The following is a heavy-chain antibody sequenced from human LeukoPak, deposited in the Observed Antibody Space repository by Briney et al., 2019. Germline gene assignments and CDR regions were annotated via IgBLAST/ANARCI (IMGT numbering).Heavy chain of an antibody. J-gene: IGHJ3*02. V-gene: IGHV3-23*01. CDR1: GFTFSNYA. CDR3: AKKGYDILTGYYWVGAFDI. CDR2: ISGSGGST. Sequence: GGSLRLSCAASGFTFSNYAMRWVRQAPGKGLEWVSAISGSGGSTYYADSVKGRFTISRDNSKNTLYLQMNSLRAEDTAVYYCAKKGYDILTGYYWVGAFDIWGQGTMVTVSS. D-gene: IGHD3-9*01.